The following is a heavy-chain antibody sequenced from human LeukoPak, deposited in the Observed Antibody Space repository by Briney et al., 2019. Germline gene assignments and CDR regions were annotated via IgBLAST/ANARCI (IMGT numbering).Heavy chain of an antibody. CDR1: GYSISSGYY. D-gene: IGHD1-7*01. V-gene: IGHV4-38-2*01. Sequence: PSETLSLTCAVSGYSISSGYYWGWIRQPPGKGLEWIGSIYHSGSTYYNPSLKSRVTISVDTSKNQFSLKLSSVTAADTAVYYCARVLELIYNWFDPWGQGTLVTVSS. J-gene: IGHJ5*02. CDR3: ARVLELIYNWFDP. CDR2: IYHSGST.